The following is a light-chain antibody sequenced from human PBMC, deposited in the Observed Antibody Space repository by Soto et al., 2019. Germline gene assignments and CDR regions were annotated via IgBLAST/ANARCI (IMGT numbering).Light chain of an antibody. CDR3: SSYTSSSTL. CDR2: EVS. CDR1: SSDVGGYNY. V-gene: IGLV2-14*01. Sequence: QSGLTQPASVSGSPGQSITISCTGTSSDVGGYNYVSWYQQHPGKAPKLMIYEVSNRPSGVSNRFSGSKSGNTASLTISGLQAEDEADYYCSSYTSSSTLFGGGTKLTVL. J-gene: IGLJ2*01.